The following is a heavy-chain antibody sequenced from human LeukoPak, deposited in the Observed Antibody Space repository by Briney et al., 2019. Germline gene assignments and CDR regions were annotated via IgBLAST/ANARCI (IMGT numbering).Heavy chain of an antibody. V-gene: IGHV4-34*01. J-gene: IGHJ6*02. D-gene: IGHD2-15*01. Sequence: SETLSLTCAVYGGSFSGYYWSWIRQPSGKGLEWIGEINHSGSTNYNPSLESRVTISVDTSKNQFSLKLSSVTAADTAVYYCARGDIVVVVAANDYYYGMDVWGQGTTVTVSS. CDR3: ARGDIVVVVAANDYYYGMDV. CDR2: INHSGST. CDR1: GGSFSGYY.